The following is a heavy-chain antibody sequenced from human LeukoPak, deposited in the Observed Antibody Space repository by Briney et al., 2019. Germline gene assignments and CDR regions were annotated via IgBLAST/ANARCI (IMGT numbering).Heavy chain of an antibody. CDR2: IYHSGST. CDR1: GYSISSGYY. D-gene: IGHD2-2*01. J-gene: IGHJ4*02. CDR3: ARTGVVPAPLNY. V-gene: IGHV4-38-2*02. Sequence: SETPSLTCTVSGYSISSGYYWDWIRQPPGKGLEWIGSIYHSGSTYYNPSLKSRVTISVDTSKNQFSLKLSSVTAADTAVYYCARTGVVPAPLNYWGQGTLVTVSS.